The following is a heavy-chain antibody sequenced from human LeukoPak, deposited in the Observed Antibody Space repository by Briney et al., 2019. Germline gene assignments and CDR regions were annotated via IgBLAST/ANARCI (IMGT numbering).Heavy chain of an antibody. Sequence: GGSLRLSCAASGFTFSSYGMHWVRQAPGKGLEWVAVISYDGSNKYYADSVKGRFTISRDNSKSTLYLQMNSLRAEDTAVYYCAKPPSASIAAAGPNDYWGQGTLVTVSS. CDR1: GFTFSSYG. V-gene: IGHV3-30*18. J-gene: IGHJ4*02. CDR3: AKPPSASIAAAGPNDY. D-gene: IGHD6-13*01. CDR2: ISYDGSNK.